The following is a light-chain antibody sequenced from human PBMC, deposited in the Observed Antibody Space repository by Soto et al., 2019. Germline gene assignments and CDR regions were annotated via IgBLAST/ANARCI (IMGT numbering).Light chain of an antibody. V-gene: IGKV1-17*01. CDR1: QGIRKD. CDR2: AAS. CDR3: QQSYTSPVT. Sequence: DIQMTQSPSSLSASVGDRVTITCRASQGIRKDLGWYQHKPGKAPKRLIYAASSLQSGVPSRFSGSRSGTEFTLTINSLQAEDFGTYYCQQSYTSPVTFGGGTKVDIK. J-gene: IGKJ4*01.